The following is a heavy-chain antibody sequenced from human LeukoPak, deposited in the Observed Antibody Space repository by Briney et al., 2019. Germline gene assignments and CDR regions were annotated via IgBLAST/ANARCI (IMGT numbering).Heavy chain of an antibody. D-gene: IGHD3-16*01. Sequence: GGSLRLSCAVSGFRFGSDWMSWVRQAPGKGLGWVANISPDGSEKFYVDSVKGRFTISRDNGKNSLYLQLNSLRADDTAVYYCARYYDPPVGDAFDLWGQGTMVTVSS. CDR1: GFRFGSDW. J-gene: IGHJ3*01. CDR2: ISPDGSEK. V-gene: IGHV3-7*01. CDR3: ARYYDPPVGDAFDL.